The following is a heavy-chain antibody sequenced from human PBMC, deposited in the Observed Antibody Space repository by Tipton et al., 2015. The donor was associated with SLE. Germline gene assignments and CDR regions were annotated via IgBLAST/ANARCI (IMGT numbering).Heavy chain of an antibody. J-gene: IGHJ1*01. CDR2: VYYTGST. Sequence: TLSLTCSISGASVSSHYCAWIRQPPGKGLGWIGYVYYTGSTTYNPSLKSRVTISIAPSKNQFSLRLSSVTAADTAVYYCARVDGSIPYFLHWGQGTLVTVFS. V-gene: IGHV4-59*02. CDR3: ARVDGSIPYFLH. D-gene: IGHD5-24*01. CDR1: GASVSSHY.